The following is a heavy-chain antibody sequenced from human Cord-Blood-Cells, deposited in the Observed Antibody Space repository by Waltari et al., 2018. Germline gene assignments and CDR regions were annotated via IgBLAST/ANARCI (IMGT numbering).Heavy chain of an antibody. V-gene: IGHV4-59*11. Sequence: QVQLQESGPGLVKPSETLSLTCTVPGGSISSHYWSWIRQPPGKGLEWIGYIYYSGSTNYNPSLKSRVTISVDTSKNQFSLKLSSVTAADTAVYYCARGRNGQQLVPHFDYWGQGTLVTVSS. D-gene: IGHD6-13*01. CDR1: GGSISSHY. J-gene: IGHJ4*02. CDR2: IYYSGST. CDR3: ARGRNGQQLVPHFDY.